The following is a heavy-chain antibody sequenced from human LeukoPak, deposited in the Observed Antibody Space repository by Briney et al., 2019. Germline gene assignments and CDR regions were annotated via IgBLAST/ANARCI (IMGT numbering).Heavy chain of an antibody. Sequence: GASVKVSCKASGYTLTSYDINWVRQAPGQGLEWMGRIIPILGIANYAQKFQGRVTITADKSTSTAYMELSSLRSEDTAVYYCARGVYGPGPLTEFDYWGQGTLVTVSS. D-gene: IGHD3-9*01. J-gene: IGHJ4*02. CDR2: IIPILGIA. V-gene: IGHV1-69*04. CDR3: ARGVYGPGPLTEFDY. CDR1: GYTLTSYD.